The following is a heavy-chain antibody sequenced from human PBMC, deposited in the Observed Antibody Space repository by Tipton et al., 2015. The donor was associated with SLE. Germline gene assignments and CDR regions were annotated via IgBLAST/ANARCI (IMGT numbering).Heavy chain of an antibody. J-gene: IGHJ4*02. D-gene: IGHD6-13*01. CDR2: INHSGST. Sequence: TLSLTCTVSGGSISSSGYYWSWIRQPPGKGLEWIGEINHSGSTNYNPSLKSRVTISVDTSKNQFSLKLSSVTAADTAVYYCARPAGYSSSWYYYWGQGTLVTVSS. CDR1: GGSISSSGYY. V-gene: IGHV4-39*07. CDR3: ARPAGYSSSWYYY.